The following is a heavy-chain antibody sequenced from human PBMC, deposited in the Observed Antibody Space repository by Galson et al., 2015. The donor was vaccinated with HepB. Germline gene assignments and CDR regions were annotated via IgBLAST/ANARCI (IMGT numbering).Heavy chain of an antibody. CDR2: ISYDGSNK. D-gene: IGHD3-16*01. V-gene: IGHV3-30*04. CDR3: ARGFGVAGRPTNTFDY. CDR1: GFTFSSYA. J-gene: IGHJ4*02. Sequence: SLRLSCAASGFTFSSYAMHWVRQAPGKGLEWVAVISYDGSNKYYADSVKGRFTISRDNSKNTLYLQMNSLRAEDTAVYYCARGFGVAGRPTNTFDYWGQGTLVTVSS.